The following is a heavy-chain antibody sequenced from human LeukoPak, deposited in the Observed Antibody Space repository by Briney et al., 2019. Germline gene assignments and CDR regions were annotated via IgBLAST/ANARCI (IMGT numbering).Heavy chain of an antibody. CDR3: ARGLYSNSP. J-gene: IGHJ4*02. CDR2: ISSSGGST. D-gene: IGHD6-6*01. V-gene: IGHV3-23*01. CDR1: GFTFSSYV. Sequence: PGGSLRLSCAASGFTFSSYVMTWVRQAPGKGLEWVSSISSSGGSTYYADSVKGRFIISRGNSKNTLYLQMSSLRAEDTAVYYCARGLYSNSPWGQGTLVTVS.